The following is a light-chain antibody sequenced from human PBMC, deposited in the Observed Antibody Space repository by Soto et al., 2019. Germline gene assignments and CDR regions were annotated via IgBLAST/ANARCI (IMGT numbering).Light chain of an antibody. CDR1: QSVSSY. V-gene: IGKV3-15*01. J-gene: IGKJ1*01. Sequence: EIVMTQSPATPSVSPGERATLSRRASQSVSSYLAWYQQKPGQAPRLLIYGASTRATGIPARFSGSGSGTEFTLTITSLQSEDFAVYYCQQYNNWPGWTFGQGTKVEIK. CDR2: GAS. CDR3: QQYNNWPGWT.